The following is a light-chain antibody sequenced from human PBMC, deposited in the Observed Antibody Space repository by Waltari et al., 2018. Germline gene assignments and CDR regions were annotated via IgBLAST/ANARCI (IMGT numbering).Light chain of an antibody. V-gene: IGLV4-69*01. J-gene: IGLJ2*01. CDR2: LRSDGSH. CDR3: QTWGTGIQV. CDR1: SGHSNFA. Sequence: QLVLTQSPSASASLGASVKLTCTLSSGHSNFAIAWHQQQPEKGPRYLMKLRSDGSHSKGDGIPDRFSGSSSGAERYLTISSLQSEDEADYYCQTWGTGIQVFGGGTKLTFL.